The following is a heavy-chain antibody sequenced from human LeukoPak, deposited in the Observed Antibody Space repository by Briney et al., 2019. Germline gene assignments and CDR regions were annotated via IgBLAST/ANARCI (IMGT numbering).Heavy chain of an antibody. Sequence: SETLSLTCTVSGGSISSSSYYWGWIRQPPGKGLEWIGSIYYSGSTYYNPSLKSRVTISVDTSKNQFSLKLSSVTAADTAVYYCASPARYDFWSGLYYFDYWGQGTLVTVSS. J-gene: IGHJ4*02. CDR1: GGSISSSSYY. CDR2: IYYSGST. D-gene: IGHD3-3*01. V-gene: IGHV4-39*01. CDR3: ASPARYDFWSGLYYFDY.